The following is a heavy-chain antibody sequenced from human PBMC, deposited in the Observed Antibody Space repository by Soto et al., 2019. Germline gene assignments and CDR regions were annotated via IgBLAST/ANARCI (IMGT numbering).Heavy chain of an antibody. J-gene: IGHJ3*01. V-gene: IGHV3-72*01. CDR3: ARDDSRGSSRAFDL. D-gene: IGHD1-26*01. Sequence: GGSLRLSCAASGFTFSDHHIDWVRQAPGKGLEWVGRSRNKAKSYTTEYAASVKGRFTISRDDSKSSLFLQMHSLKIEDTAMYYCARDDSRGSSRAFDLWGQGTMVTVSS. CDR2: SRNKAKSYTT. CDR1: GFTFSDHH.